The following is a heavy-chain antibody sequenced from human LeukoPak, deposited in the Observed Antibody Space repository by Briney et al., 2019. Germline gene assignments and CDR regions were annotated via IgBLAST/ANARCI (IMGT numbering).Heavy chain of an antibody. Sequence: SVKVSCKASGGTFSSYAISWVRQAPGQGLEWMGRIIPILGIANYAQKFQGRVTITADKSTSTAYMELSSLRAEDTAVYYCAKAVESSWYLFDHWGQGTLVTVSS. CDR2: IIPILGIA. CDR3: AKAVESSWYLFDH. V-gene: IGHV1-69*04. J-gene: IGHJ4*02. CDR1: GGTFSSYA. D-gene: IGHD6-19*01.